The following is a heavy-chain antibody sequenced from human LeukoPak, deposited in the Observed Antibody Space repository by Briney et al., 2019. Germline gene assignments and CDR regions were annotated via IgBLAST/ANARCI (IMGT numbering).Heavy chain of an antibody. CDR2: INSDGSSS. D-gene: IGHD6-19*01. V-gene: IGHV3-74*01. CDR3: ARDPDSSGWYYFDY. J-gene: IGHJ4*02. CDR1: GFTFSSYW. Sequence: GGSLRLSCAASGFTFSSYWMHWVRQAPGKGLVWVSRINSDGSSSSYADSVKGRFTISRDNAKNTLYLQMNSLRAEDTAVYYCARDPDSSGWYYFDYWGQGTLVTVSS.